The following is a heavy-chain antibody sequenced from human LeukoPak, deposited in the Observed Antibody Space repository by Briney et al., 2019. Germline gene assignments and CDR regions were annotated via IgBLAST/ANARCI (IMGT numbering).Heavy chain of an antibody. CDR3: ARTGYSSGWRTFDY. J-gene: IGHJ4*02. V-gene: IGHV4-34*01. CDR2: MNHSGST. CDR1: GGSFSGYY. D-gene: IGHD6-19*01. Sequence: PSETLSLTCAVYGGSFSGYYWSWIRQPPGKGLEWIGEMNHSGSTNYNPSLKSRVTISVDTSKNQFSLKLSSVTAADTAVYYCARTGYSSGWRTFDYWGQGTLVTVSS.